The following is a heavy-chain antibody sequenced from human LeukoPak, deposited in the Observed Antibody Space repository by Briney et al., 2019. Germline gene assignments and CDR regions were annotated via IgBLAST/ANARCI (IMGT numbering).Heavy chain of an antibody. CDR3: ASSPKVGYSGPLFDY. CDR1: GGSISSSSYY. Sequence: PSETLSLTCTVSGGSISSSSYYWGWIRQPPGKGLEWIGSIYYSGSTYYNPSLKSRVIISVDTSKNQFSLKLSSVTAADTAVYYCASSPKVGYSGPLFDYWGQGTLVTVSS. D-gene: IGHD5-12*01. V-gene: IGHV4-39*01. J-gene: IGHJ4*02. CDR2: IYYSGST.